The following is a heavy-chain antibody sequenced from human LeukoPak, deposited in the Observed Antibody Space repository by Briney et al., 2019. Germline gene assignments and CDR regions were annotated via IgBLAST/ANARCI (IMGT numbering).Heavy chain of an antibody. J-gene: IGHJ6*03. Sequence: GGSLRPSCAASGFTFSSYWMHWVRQAPGKGLVWVSRINSDGSSTSYADSVKGRFTISRDNAKNTLYLQMNSLRAEDTAVYYCARDTTYYYYMDVWGKGTTVTVSS. CDR2: INSDGSST. CDR1: GFTFSSYW. D-gene: IGHD1-1*01. CDR3: ARDTTYYYYMDV. V-gene: IGHV3-74*01.